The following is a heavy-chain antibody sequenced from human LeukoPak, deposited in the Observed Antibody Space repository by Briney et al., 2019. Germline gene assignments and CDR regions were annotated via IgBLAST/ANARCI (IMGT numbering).Heavy chain of an antibody. CDR2: IYTSGST. CDR3: ARRIAAAGTDAFDI. J-gene: IGHJ3*02. Sequence: SETLSLTCTVSGGSISSYYWSWIRQPAGKGLEWIGRIYTSGSTNYNPSLKSRVTMSVDTSKNQFSLKLSSVTAADTAVYYCARRIAAAGTDAFDIWGQGTMVTVSS. V-gene: IGHV4-4*07. CDR1: GGSISSYY. D-gene: IGHD6-13*01.